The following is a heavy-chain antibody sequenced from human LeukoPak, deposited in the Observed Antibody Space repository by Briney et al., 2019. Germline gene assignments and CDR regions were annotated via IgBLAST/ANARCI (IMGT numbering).Heavy chain of an antibody. Sequence: SETLSLTCTVSGYSVRSGFYWGWIRQSPGKGLEWIGNIYHSGITYYTASLKSRVTISVDTSKNQFSLKLSSVTAADTAVYYCARDLGTTAGNWFDPWGQGTLVTVSS. CDR2: IYHSGIT. V-gene: IGHV4-38-2*02. CDR1: GYSVRSGFY. J-gene: IGHJ5*02. D-gene: IGHD1-1*01. CDR3: ARDLGTTAGNWFDP.